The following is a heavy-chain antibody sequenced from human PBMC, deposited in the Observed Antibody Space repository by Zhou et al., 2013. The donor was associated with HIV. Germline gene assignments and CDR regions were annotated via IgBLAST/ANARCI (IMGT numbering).Heavy chain of an antibody. Sequence: QVQLVQSGAEVKKPGASVKVSCKASGYTFTSYYLHWVRQAPGQGLEWMGIINPSGGPTIYAHKFRGRVTMTRDTSTSTVYMELSSLRSEDTAVYYCARAVVGASSFDYWGQGTLVTVSS. CDR3: ARAVVGASSFDY. J-gene: IGHJ4*02. CDR1: GYTFTSYY. CDR2: INPSGGPT. V-gene: IGHV1-46*01. D-gene: IGHD2-15*01.